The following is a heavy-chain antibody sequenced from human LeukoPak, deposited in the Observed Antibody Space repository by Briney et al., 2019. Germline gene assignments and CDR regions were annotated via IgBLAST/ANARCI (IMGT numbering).Heavy chain of an antibody. CDR3: AIEEDRTGYYMDV. D-gene: IGHD2-15*01. CDR1: GYTFTSYG. V-gene: IGHV1-18*01. CDR2: ISAYNGNT. J-gene: IGHJ6*03. Sequence: WASVKVSCKASGYTFTSYGISWVRQAPGQGLEWMGWISAYNGNTNYAQKLQGRVTMTTDTSTSTAYMELRSLRSDDTAVYYCAIEEDRTGYYMDVWGKGTTVTVSS.